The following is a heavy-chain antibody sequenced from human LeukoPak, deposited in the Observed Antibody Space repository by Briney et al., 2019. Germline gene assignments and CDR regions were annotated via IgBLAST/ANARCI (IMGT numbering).Heavy chain of an antibody. CDR2: IYYSGST. CDR1: GGSISSYY. D-gene: IGHD2-21*01. Sequence: SETLSLTCTVSGGSISSYYWSWIRQPPGKGLEWIGYIYYSGSTNYNPSLKSRVTISVDTSKNQFSLKLSSVTAADTAVYYCARVYGDPVYFDYWGQGTLVTVSS. V-gene: IGHV4-59*01. CDR3: ARVYGDPVYFDY. J-gene: IGHJ4*02.